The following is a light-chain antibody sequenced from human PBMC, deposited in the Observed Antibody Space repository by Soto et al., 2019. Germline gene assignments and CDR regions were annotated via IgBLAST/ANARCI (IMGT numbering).Light chain of an antibody. CDR2: GAS. CDR1: QSISIY. J-gene: IGKJ1*01. V-gene: IGKV1-39*01. CDR3: QQSYSTLRT. Sequence: DIQKTQSPSSLSASVGDTVTITCRASQSISIYLNWYQQKPGEAPRLLMYGASSLQSGVPSRFSGSGSGKDFTLTISSLQPEDFATYYCQQSYSTLRTFGQGTKVEIK.